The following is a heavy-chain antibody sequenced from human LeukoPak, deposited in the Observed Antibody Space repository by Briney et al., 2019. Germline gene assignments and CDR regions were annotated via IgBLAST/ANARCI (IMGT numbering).Heavy chain of an antibody. J-gene: IGHJ4*02. CDR1: GFTFSSYA. D-gene: IGHD5-24*01. V-gene: IGHV3-23*01. CDR2: ISGSGGST. CDR3: ARDGVRDGLYFDR. Sequence: GGSLRLSCAASGFTFSSYAMSWVRQAPGKGLEWVSAISGSGGSTYHADSVKGRFTISRDNSKNTLYLQMNSLRDEDTAVYSCARDGVRDGLYFDRWGQGTLVTVSS.